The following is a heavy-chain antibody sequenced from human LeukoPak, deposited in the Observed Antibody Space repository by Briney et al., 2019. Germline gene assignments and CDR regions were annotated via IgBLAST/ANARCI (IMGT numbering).Heavy chain of an antibody. CDR1: GGTFSSYA. V-gene: IGHV1-69*06. D-gene: IGHD3-3*02. J-gene: IGHJ4*02. CDR3: AAQVEFLEWTPFDY. Sequence: GASVKVSCKASGGTFSSYAISWVRQAPGQGLEWMGGIIPIFGTANYAQKFQGRVTMTEDTSTDTAYMELRSLRSDDTAVYYCAAQVEFLEWTPFDYWGQGTLVTVSS. CDR2: IIPIFGTA.